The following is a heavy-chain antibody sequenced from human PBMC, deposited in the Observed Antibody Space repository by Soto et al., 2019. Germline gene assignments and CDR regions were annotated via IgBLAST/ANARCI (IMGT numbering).Heavy chain of an antibody. D-gene: IGHD6-19*01. CDR2: ISGSGGST. CDR1: GFTFSSYA. V-gene: IGHV3-23*01. CDR3: ASSNSSGWYRATGEFLY. Sequence: GGSLRLSCAASGFTFSSYAMSWVRQAPGKGLEWVSAISGSGGSTYYADSVKGRFTISRDNSKNTLYLQMNSLRAEDTAVYYCASSNSSGWYRATGEFLYWGQGTLGTVSS. J-gene: IGHJ4*02.